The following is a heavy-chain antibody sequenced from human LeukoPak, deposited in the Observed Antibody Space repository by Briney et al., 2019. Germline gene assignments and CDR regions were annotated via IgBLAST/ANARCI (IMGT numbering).Heavy chain of an antibody. Sequence: DSVKVSCKASGYTFTSYYMHWVRQAPGQGLEWMGIINPSGGSTSYAQKFQGRVTMTRDTSTSTVYMELSSLRSEDTAVYYCARGAYYYDSSGYYYYFDYWGQGTLVTVSS. CDR1: GYTFTSYY. CDR2: INPSGGST. D-gene: IGHD3-22*01. J-gene: IGHJ4*02. CDR3: ARGAYYYDSSGYYYYFDY. V-gene: IGHV1-46*01.